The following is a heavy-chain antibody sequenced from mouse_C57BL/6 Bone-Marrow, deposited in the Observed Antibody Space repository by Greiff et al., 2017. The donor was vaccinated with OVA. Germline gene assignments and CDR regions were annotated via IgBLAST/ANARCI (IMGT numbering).Heavy chain of an antibody. Sequence: VQLQQSGPELVKPGASVKISCKASGYTFTDYYMNWVKQSHGKSLEWIGDINPNNGGTSYNQKFKGKATLTVDKSSSTAYMELRSLTSEDSAVYYCCITTVVATGDYWGQGTTLTVSS. CDR1: GYTFTDYY. D-gene: IGHD1-1*01. CDR2: INPNNGGT. J-gene: IGHJ2*01. CDR3: CITTVVATGDY. V-gene: IGHV1-26*01.